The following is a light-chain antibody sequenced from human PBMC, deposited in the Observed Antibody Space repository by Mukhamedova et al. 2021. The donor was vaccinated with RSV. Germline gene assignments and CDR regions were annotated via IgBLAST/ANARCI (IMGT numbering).Light chain of an antibody. Sequence: SIGSSLHWYQQKPDQSPKLLIKYASQSISGVPSRFSGSGSGTDFTLTINSLEAEDLEAFYCHQGSSLRITFGQGTRLEIK. CDR1: SIGSS. V-gene: IGKV6D-21*02. CDR2: YAS. CDR3: HQGSSLRIT. J-gene: IGKJ5*01.